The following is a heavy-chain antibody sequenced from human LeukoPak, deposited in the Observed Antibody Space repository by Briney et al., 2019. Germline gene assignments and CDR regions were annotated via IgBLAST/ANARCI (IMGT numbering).Heavy chain of an antibody. J-gene: IGHJ5*02. CDR3: VTDPPMTGGRWFAP. D-gene: IGHD3-9*01. CDR2: IKSNVDGGIT. V-gene: IGHV3-15*01. Sequence: PGGSLRLSCTVSGGIFRNFWMTWVRQAPGKGPERLGRIKSNVDGGITDYAAAVKGRFTISRDESRNTLFLQMNSLKVEDTAVYYCVTDPPMTGGRWFAPWGQGTLVTVSS. CDR1: GGIFRNFW.